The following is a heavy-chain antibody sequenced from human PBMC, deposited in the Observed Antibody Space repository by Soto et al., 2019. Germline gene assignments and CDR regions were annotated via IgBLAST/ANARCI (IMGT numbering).Heavy chain of an antibody. Sequence: KPGGSLRLSXAASGFTFSSYSMNWVRQAPGKGLEWVSSISSSSSYIYYADSVKGRFTISRDNAKNSLYLQMNSLRAEDTAVYYCARSGNYDILTGYPYYFDYWGQGTLVTVSS. CDR1: GFTFSSYS. CDR3: ARSGNYDILTGYPYYFDY. J-gene: IGHJ4*02. D-gene: IGHD3-9*01. V-gene: IGHV3-21*01. CDR2: ISSSSSYI.